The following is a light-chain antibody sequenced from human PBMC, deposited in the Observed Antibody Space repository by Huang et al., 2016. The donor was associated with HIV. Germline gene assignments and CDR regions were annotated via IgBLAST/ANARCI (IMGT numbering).Light chain of an antibody. V-gene: IGKV1-39*01. CDR3: QQSYSTPPT. CDR1: QSISSY. J-gene: IGKJ5*01. CDR2: DAS. Sequence: DIQMTQSPSSLSASVGDSVTITCRASQSISSYLNWYQQKPGKAPKLLIYDASSLQSGVPSRFSGSGSGTDFTLTISSLQPEDFATYYCQQSYSTPPTFGQGTRLEIK.